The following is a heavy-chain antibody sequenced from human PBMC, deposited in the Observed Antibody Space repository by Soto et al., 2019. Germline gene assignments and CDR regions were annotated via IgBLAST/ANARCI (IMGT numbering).Heavy chain of an antibody. CDR3: AKDPGRSGLLGGYLDY. CDR2: ISYDGSNK. Sequence: QVQLVESGGGVVQPGRSLRLSCAASGFTFSSYGMHWVRQAPGKGLEWVAVISYDGSNKYYADSVKGRFTISRDNPKNTLYLQMNSLRAEDTAVYYCAKDPGRSGLLGGYLDYWGQGTLVTVSS. CDR1: GFTFSSYG. J-gene: IGHJ4*02. D-gene: IGHD6-19*01. V-gene: IGHV3-30*18.